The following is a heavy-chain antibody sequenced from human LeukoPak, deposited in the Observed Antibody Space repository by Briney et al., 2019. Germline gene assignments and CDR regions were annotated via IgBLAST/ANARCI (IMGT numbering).Heavy chain of an antibody. Sequence: GGSLRLSCAASGFTFSSYWMSWVRQAPGKGLEWVANIKQDGSEKYYVDSVKGRFTISRDNAKNSLYLQMNSLRAEDTAVYYCARDLLIVPIRYCSSTSCYSDGMDVWGQGTTVTVSS. CDR1: GFTFSSYW. CDR2: IKQDGSEK. J-gene: IGHJ6*02. D-gene: IGHD2-2*02. V-gene: IGHV3-7*03. CDR3: ARDLLIVPIRYCSSTSCYSDGMDV.